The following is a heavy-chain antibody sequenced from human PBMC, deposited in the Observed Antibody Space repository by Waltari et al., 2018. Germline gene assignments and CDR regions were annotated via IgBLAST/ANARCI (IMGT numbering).Heavy chain of an antibody. D-gene: IGHD2-2*01. CDR2: ISSGSSTI. J-gene: IGHJ3*02. CDR1: GLAFIRSS. CDR3: ARGGYCNSTTCHGSSAFDI. V-gene: IGHV3-48*01. Sequence: EVSLVESGGDLVQPGESLRLSGAASGLAFIRSSMIWTRQAPGKGLEWLSYISSGSSTIFYGDSVKGRFTISRDNAKNSLYLRMNSLRAEDTAVYYCARGGYCNSTTCHGSSAFDIWGQGTVVTVSS.